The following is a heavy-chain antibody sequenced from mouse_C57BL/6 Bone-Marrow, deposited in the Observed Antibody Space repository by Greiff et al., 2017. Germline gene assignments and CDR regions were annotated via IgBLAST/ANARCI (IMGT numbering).Heavy chain of an antibody. CDR1: GFNIKDDY. J-gene: IGHJ3*01. CDR3: TGSQAWFAY. CDR2: IDPENGDT. D-gene: IGHD1-1*01. Sequence: VQPQQSGAELVRPGASVKLSCTASGFNIKDDYMHWVKQRPEQGLEWIGWIDPENGDTEYASQFQGKATITADTSSNTAYLQLSSLTSVDTAVYYCTGSQAWFAYWGQGTLVTVSA. V-gene: IGHV14-4*01.